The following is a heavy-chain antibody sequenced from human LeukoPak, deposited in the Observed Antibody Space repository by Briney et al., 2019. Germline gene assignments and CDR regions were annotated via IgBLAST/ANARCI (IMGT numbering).Heavy chain of an antibody. V-gene: IGHV1-2*06. CDR1: GYTFTGYY. CDR3: ARDLIAAAGNVY. J-gene: IGHJ4*02. CDR2: INPNSGGT. D-gene: IGHD6-13*01. Sequence: ASVKVSXKASGYTFTGYYMHWVRQAPGQGLEWMGRINPNSGGTNYAQKFQGRVTMTRDTSISTAYMELSRLRSDDTAVYYCARDLIAAAGNVYWGPGTLVTVSS.